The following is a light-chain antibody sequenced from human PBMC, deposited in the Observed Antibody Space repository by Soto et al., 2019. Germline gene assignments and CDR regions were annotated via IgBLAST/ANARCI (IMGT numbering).Light chain of an antibody. CDR3: NSYTGTSSRYV. CDR1: SSDIGSYNY. Sequence: QSVLTQPASVSGSPGQSITISCTGTSSDIGSYNYVSWYQQYPGKAPKLMIYDVSNRPSGVSNRFSGSKSGNTASLTISGLRTEDEADYYCNSYTGTSSRYVFGTGTKVT. J-gene: IGLJ1*01. V-gene: IGLV2-14*01. CDR2: DVS.